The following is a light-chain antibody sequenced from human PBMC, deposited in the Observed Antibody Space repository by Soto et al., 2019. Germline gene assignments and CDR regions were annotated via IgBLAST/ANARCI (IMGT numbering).Light chain of an antibody. V-gene: IGKV3-15*01. CDR3: QQYHNWPPQYT. CDR2: GAS. J-gene: IGKJ2*01. Sequence: EIVMTQSPATLSVSPGERATLSCRASQTVASNLAWYQQKPGQAPRLLIHGASTRATGVSARFSGSGSGTDFTLTISSLQSEDFAVYYCQQYHNWPPQYTFGQGTKLQIK. CDR1: QTVASN.